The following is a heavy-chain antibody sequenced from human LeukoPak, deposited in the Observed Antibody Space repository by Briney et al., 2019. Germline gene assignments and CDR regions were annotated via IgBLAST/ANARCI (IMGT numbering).Heavy chain of an antibody. Sequence: PSETLSLTCAVSGGSISSSNWWSWVRQPPGKGLEWIGEINQSGSTNYNPSLKSRVTISVDTSKNHFSLKLSSVTAADTAVYYCARRPYYYGSGSYYYPGLPDYWGQGTLVTVSS. CDR1: GGSISSSNW. CDR2: INQSGST. CDR3: ARRPYYYGSGSYYYPGLPDY. J-gene: IGHJ4*02. V-gene: IGHV4-4*02. D-gene: IGHD3-10*01.